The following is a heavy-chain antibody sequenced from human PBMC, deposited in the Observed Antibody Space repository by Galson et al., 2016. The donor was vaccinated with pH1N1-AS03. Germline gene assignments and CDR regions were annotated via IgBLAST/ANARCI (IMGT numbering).Heavy chain of an antibody. Sequence: TLSLTCSVSGGSISSGSHYWSWIRQPAGKGLEWIGRIDISGNTNYNPSLRGRVTISADTSKNQFSLKLNSVTAADTAIYYCSREGAFGDTPWGRGTLVTVSS. J-gene: IGHJ2*01. D-gene: IGHD4-17*01. V-gene: IGHV4-61*02. CDR3: SREGAFGDTP. CDR2: IDISGNT. CDR1: GGSISSGSHY.